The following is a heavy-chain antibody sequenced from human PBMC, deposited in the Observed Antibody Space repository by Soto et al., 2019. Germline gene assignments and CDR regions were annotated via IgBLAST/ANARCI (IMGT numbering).Heavy chain of an antibody. Sequence: GGSLRLSCAASGFTFSSYAMSWVRQAPGKGLEWVSAISGSGGSTYYADSVKGRFTISRDNSKNTLYLQMNSLRAEDTAVYYCAKGPGIAVAGIGYGLFDYWGQGTLVTVSS. CDR2: ISGSGGST. V-gene: IGHV3-23*01. CDR1: GFTFSSYA. D-gene: IGHD6-19*01. J-gene: IGHJ4*02. CDR3: AKGPGIAVAGIGYGLFDY.